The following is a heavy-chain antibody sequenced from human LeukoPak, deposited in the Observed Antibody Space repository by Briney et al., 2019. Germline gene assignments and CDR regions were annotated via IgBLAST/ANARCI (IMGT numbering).Heavy chain of an antibody. D-gene: IGHD2-15*01. CDR2: ISAYNGNT. CDR3: ARDPRRYCSGGSCPNYRNWFDP. V-gene: IGHV1-18*01. Sequence: ASVKVSCKASGYTFTRYGISWVRQAPGQGLEWMGWISAYNGNTNYAQKLQGRVTMTTDTSTSTAYMELRSLRSDDTAVYYCARDPRRYCSGGSCPNYRNWFDPWGQGTLVTVSS. J-gene: IGHJ5*02. CDR1: GYTFTRYG.